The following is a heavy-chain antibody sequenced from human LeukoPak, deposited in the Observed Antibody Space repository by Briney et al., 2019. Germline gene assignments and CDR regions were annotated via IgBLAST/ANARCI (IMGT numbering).Heavy chain of an antibody. Sequence: SETLSLTCTVSGGSISSYYWSWIRQPAGKGLEWIGRIYTSGSTNYNPSLKSRVTISVDTSKNQFSLKLSSVTAADTAVYYCARGDWYGDYYYYGMDVWGQGTTVTVSS. V-gene: IGHV4-4*07. CDR2: IYTSGST. CDR3: ARGDWYGDYYYYGMDV. CDR1: GGSISSYY. J-gene: IGHJ6*02. D-gene: IGHD3-10*01.